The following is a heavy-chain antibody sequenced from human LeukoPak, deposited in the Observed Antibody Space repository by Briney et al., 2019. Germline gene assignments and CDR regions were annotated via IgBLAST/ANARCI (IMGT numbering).Heavy chain of an antibody. D-gene: IGHD1-1*01. CDR2: INHSGSA. CDR1: SGSFDNYY. J-gene: IGHJ6*03. CDR3: ARSKETETTFHYFDYYMDV. Sequence: PSETLSLTCAVYSGSFDNYYWNGIRQPPGKGLEWIGQINHSGSASYNAALKSRITISVDTSKNQFSLKVNSVTAADTAVYFCARSKETETTFHYFDYYMDVWGKGTTVTVSS. V-gene: IGHV4-34*01.